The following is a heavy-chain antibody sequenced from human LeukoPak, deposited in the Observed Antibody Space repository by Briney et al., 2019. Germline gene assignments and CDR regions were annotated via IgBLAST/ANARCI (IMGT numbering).Heavy chain of an antibody. V-gene: IGHV3-64*01. Sequence: GGSLRLSCAASGFTFGSYAMHWVRQGPGKGLEYVSAISSNGGSTYYANSVKGRFTISRDNSKNTLYLQMGSPREDDMAVYYCARDWGPELRLAFDIWGQGTMVSVSS. D-gene: IGHD1-7*01. J-gene: IGHJ3*02. CDR1: GFTFGSYA. CDR3: ARDWGPELRLAFDI. CDR2: ISSNGGST.